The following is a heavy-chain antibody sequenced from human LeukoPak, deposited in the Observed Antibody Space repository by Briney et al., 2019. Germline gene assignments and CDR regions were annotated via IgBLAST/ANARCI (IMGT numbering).Heavy chain of an antibody. Sequence: PGGSLRLSCAASGFTFSSYAMHWVRQAPGKGLEWVAVISYDGSNKYYADSVKGRFTISRDNAKNSLYLQMNSLRAEDTAVYYCARLSDALDYWGQGTLVTVSS. CDR1: GFTFSSYA. CDR3: ARLSDALDY. CDR2: ISYDGSNK. V-gene: IGHV3-30-3*01. J-gene: IGHJ4*02. D-gene: IGHD2-21*02.